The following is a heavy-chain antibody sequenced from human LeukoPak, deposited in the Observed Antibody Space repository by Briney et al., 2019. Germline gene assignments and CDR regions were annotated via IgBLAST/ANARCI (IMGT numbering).Heavy chain of an antibody. CDR1: GFTFSSYW. V-gene: IGHV3-74*01. Sequence: GGSLRLSCAASGFTFSSYWMHWVRQAPGKGLVWVSNINSDGSTTTYADSVKGRFTISRDNAENTLYLQMNSLRAEDTAVYYCAKLPGRAADYWGQGTLVTVSS. CDR2: INSDGSTT. CDR3: AKLPGRAADY. J-gene: IGHJ4*02.